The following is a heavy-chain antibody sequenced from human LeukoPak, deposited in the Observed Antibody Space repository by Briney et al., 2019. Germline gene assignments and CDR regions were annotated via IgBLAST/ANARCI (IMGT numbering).Heavy chain of an antibody. CDR3: ARDDIVVGAT. Sequence: PGRALSLSCAASGFTLSSYWMSWVRQAPAKGREWVANIKQEGSEKYYVDSVKGRFTIYRDNAKNSLYLQMNSLRAEDTAVYYCARDDIVVGATWGQGTLVTVSS. D-gene: IGHD2-15*01. J-gene: IGHJ5*02. V-gene: IGHV3-7*05. CDR2: IKQEGSEK. CDR1: GFTLSSYW.